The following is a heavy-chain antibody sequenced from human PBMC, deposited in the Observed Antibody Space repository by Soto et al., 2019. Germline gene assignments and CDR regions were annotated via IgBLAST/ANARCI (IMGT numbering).Heavy chain of an antibody. CDR3: ARDICRAPWFDP. CDR2: INAYNGNT. D-gene: IGHD1-26*01. V-gene: IGHV1-18*01. J-gene: IGHJ5*02. CDR1: GYTFTNYG. Sequence: ASVKVSCKASGYTFTNYGISWVRQAPGQGPEWMGWINAYNGNTKYAQKVQGRVTMTTDTSTSTAYMGLRSLRSDDTAVYYCARDICRAPWFDPWGQGTLVTVSS.